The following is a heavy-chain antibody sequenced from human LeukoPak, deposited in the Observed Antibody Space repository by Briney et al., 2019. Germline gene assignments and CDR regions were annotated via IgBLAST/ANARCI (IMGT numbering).Heavy chain of an antibody. Sequence: SENLCLTGTVSGSSVRSDYRSWIRQPPGKRQERIGYIYYSGSTNYNPSLKSRVTISVDTSKNQFSLKLSSVTAADTAVYYCARRVSGYYSNHYWFDPWGQGTLVTVSS. D-gene: IGHD4-11*01. CDR3: ARRVSGYYSNHYWFDP. CDR1: GSSVRSDY. CDR2: IYYSGST. V-gene: IGHV4-59*08. J-gene: IGHJ5*02.